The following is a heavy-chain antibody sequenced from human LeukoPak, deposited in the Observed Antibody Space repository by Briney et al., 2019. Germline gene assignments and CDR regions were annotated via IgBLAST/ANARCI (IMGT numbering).Heavy chain of an antibody. CDR3: ARDGDVDYGNDGFDM. CDR1: GITLRTYE. Sequence: GGSLRLSCAASGITLRTYEKHLVRQAPGKGLEWVSYISASGNTVFQPDSVRGRFTVSRDNARNSVFLQMNSLRAEDTAIYYCARDGDVDYGNDGFDMWGQGTLVTVSS. V-gene: IGHV3-48*03. J-gene: IGHJ3*02. D-gene: IGHD4-17*01. CDR2: ISASGNTV.